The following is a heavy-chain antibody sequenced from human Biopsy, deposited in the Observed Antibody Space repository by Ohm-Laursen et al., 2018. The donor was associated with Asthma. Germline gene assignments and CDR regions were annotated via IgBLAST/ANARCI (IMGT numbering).Heavy chain of an antibody. V-gene: IGHV3-30*03. J-gene: IGHJ3*02. CDR1: GFVFSQCG. CDR3: ARQSGQDYGDSSGFDI. D-gene: IGHD3-22*01. Sequence: SLRLSCTASGFVFSQCGTHWVRQGPGKGLEWVALVSSDGHNKYYEDSVKGRFTISRDNSRNRLHPQINRLTVEDSAVYFCARQSGQDYGDSSGFDIWGQGTKVAVSS. CDR2: VSSDGHNK.